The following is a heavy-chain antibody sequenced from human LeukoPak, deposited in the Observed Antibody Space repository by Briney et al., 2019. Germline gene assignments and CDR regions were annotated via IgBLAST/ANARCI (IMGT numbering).Heavy chain of an antibody. D-gene: IGHD4-17*01. CDR1: GFTVRNFD. CDR3: VANTVTTAQLQAT. CDR2: ISTSTSTI. Sequence: GGSLRLSCAGSGFTVRNFDVNWVRQAPGKGLEWVSYISTSTSTIYYADSVKGRFTISRDNAKNSLYLQMNSLRAEDTAVYYCVANTVTTAQLQATWGQGTLVTVPS. V-gene: IGHV3-48*01. J-gene: IGHJ5*02.